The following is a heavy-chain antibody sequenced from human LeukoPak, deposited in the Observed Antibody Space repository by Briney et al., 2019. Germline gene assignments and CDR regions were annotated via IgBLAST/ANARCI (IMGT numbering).Heavy chain of an antibody. CDR1: GGTFSSSA. Sequence: ASVKVSCKASGGTFSSSAIIWVRQAPAQGLECMGRIIPILGIANSAQKFQGRVTITADKSTSTAYMELSSLKSEDTAVYYCARAGGADSCGYYPWRYWGQGTLVTVSS. J-gene: IGHJ4*01. V-gene: IGHV1-69*04. D-gene: IGHD3-22*01. CDR3: ARAGGADSCGYYPWRY. CDR2: IIPILGIA.